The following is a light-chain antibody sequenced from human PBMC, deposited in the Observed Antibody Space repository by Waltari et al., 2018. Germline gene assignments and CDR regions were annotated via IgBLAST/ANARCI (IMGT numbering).Light chain of an antibody. CDR2: AAA. CDR1: QGINTY. J-gene: IGKJ2*01. Sequence: AIRMTQSPSSFSSSTGERVTMTCRASQGINTYVAWYQQKPGKAPNLLISAAATLQSGVPSKFSGSGSGTDFTLTLSCLQSEDFATYYCQQYYNYPYTFGQRTKVEIK. V-gene: IGKV1-8*01. CDR3: QQYYNYPYT.